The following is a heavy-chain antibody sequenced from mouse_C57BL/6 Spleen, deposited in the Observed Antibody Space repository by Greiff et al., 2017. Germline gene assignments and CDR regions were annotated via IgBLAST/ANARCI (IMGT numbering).Heavy chain of an antibody. CDR3: ARNQGDYYGSSYFDY. CDR2: IWSGGST. Sequence: VQLQQSGPGLVQPSQSLSITCTVSSFSLTSYGVHWVRQSPGKGLEWLGVIWSGGSTDYNAAFISRLSISKDNSKSQVFFKVNSLQADDTAIYYCARNQGDYYGSSYFDYWGQGTTLTVSS. V-gene: IGHV2-2*01. CDR1: SFSLTSYG. D-gene: IGHD1-1*01. J-gene: IGHJ2*01.